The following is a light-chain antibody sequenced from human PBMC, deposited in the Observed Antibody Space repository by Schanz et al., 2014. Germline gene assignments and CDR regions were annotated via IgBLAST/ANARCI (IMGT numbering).Light chain of an antibody. J-gene: IGKJ4*01. CDR2: DAS. CDR1: QSVSRY. CDR3: QQRDSWPSRRVT. Sequence: IAVTQSPATLSVSPGESATISCRASQSVSRYLAWYQQKPGQAPRLLIYDASNRATGFPARFSGSGSGTDFTLTISSLEPEDFAVYYCQQRDSWPSRRVTFGGGTKVEIK. V-gene: IGKV3-11*01.